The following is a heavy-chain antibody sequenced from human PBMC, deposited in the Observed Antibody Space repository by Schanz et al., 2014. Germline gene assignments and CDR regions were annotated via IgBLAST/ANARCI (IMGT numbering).Heavy chain of an antibody. CDR3: ARVHIATYHYNSPGAFAI. J-gene: IGHJ3*02. Sequence: QVQLVQSGREVRKPGASVKVSCKASGYIFGSHGMTWVRQAPGQGPELMGWINAHTGNTQYAQKFQGRVNMSRDTVTTTVHLELTRLRTDDTAIYYCARVHIATYHYNSPGAFAIWGQGTRVTVSS. V-gene: IGHV1-18*01. D-gene: IGHD3-10*01. CDR2: INAHTGNT. CDR1: GYIFGSHG.